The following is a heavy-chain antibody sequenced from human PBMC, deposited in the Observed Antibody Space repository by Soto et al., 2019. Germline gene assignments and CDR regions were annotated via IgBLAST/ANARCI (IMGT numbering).Heavy chain of an antibody. CDR1: GFSLSTSGVG. CDR3: AHRPFYCYFDY. CDR2: IYWNDDK. Sequence: QITLKESGPTLVKPTQTLTLTCTFSGFSLSTSGVGVGWIRQPPGKALEWLALIYWNDDKRYSPSLKSRLTITKDTSKNLVVLTMTNMDPVDTSTYYCAHRPFYCYFDYWGQGTLVTVSS. D-gene: IGHD2-15*01. V-gene: IGHV2-5*01. J-gene: IGHJ4*02.